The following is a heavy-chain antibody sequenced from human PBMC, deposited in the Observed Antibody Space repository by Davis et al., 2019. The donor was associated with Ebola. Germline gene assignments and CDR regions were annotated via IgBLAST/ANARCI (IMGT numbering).Heavy chain of an antibody. CDR2: ISYDGSNK. CDR3: ARGLLWFGELSGYYFDY. D-gene: IGHD3-10*01. V-gene: IGHV3-30*03. J-gene: IGHJ4*02. Sequence: LGGSLRLSCAASGFTFSSYGMHWVRQAPGKGLEWVAVISYDGSNKYYADSVKGRFTISRDNSKNTLYLQMNSLRAEDTAVYYCARGLLWFGELSGYYFDYWGQGTLVTVSS. CDR1: GFTFSSYG.